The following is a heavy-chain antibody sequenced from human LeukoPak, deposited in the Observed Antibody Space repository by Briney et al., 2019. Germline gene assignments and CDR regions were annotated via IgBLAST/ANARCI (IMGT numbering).Heavy chain of an antibody. Sequence: GGSLRLSCAASGFTFSSSDMHWVRQAPGKGLEWVAVISYDATNKYYADSIKGRFTLSRDNSKNTLYLQTNTLRDEDTAVYYCAKASSNYFYYFEYWGQGTLVTVSS. CDR1: GFTFSSSD. D-gene: IGHD2/OR15-2a*01. J-gene: IGHJ4*02. V-gene: IGHV3-30*18. CDR3: AKASSNYFYYFEY. CDR2: ISYDATNK.